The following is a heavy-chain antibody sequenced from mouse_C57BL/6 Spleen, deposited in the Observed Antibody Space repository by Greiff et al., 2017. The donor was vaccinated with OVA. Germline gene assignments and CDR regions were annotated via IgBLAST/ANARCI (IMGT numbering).Heavy chain of an antibody. CDR1: GYSITSGYY. CDR3: ARDRAYYGSSYIDY. CDR2: ISYDGSN. Sequence: DVQLQESGPGLVKPSQSLSLTCSVTGYSITSGYYWNWIRQFPGNKLEWMGYISYDGSNNYNPSLKNRISITRDTSKNQFFLKLNSVTTEDTATYYCARDRAYYGSSYIDYWGQGTTLTVSS. V-gene: IGHV3-6*01. J-gene: IGHJ2*01. D-gene: IGHD1-1*01.